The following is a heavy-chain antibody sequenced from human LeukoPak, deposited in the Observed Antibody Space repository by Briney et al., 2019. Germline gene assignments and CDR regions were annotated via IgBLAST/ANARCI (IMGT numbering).Heavy chain of an antibody. CDR1: GFTFSDYY. Sequence: GGSLRLSCAASGFTFSDYYMSWIRQAPGKGLEWVSYISSSGSTIYYADSVKGRFTISGDTAKNSLYLQMNSLRAEDTAVYYCARDPLPSGYDPYWYFDLWGRGTLVTVSS. CDR3: ARDPLPSGYDPYWYFDL. D-gene: IGHD5-12*01. CDR2: ISSSGSTI. J-gene: IGHJ2*01. V-gene: IGHV3-11*01.